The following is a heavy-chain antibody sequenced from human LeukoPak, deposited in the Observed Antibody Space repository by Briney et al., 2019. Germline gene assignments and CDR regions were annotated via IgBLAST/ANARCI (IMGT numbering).Heavy chain of an antibody. CDR3: ARGLVYYGSGPESYFDY. V-gene: IGHV4-4*07. CDR1: GGSISSYY. J-gene: IGHJ4*02. D-gene: IGHD3-10*01. Sequence: PSETLSLTCTVSGGSISSYYWSWIRQPAGKGLEWVGRIYTSGSTNYNPSLKSRVTMSADTSKNQFSLKLSSVTAADTAVYYCARGLVYYGSGPESYFDYWGQGTLVTVSS. CDR2: IYTSGST.